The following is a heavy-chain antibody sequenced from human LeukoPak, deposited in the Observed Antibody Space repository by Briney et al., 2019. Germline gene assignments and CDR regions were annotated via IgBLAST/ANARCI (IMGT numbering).Heavy chain of an antibody. CDR2: IKSDGSSA. CDR1: GFTFSSYW. J-gene: IGHJ6*02. D-gene: IGHD3-10*01. V-gene: IGHV3-74*01. Sequence: PGGSLRLSCAASGFTFSSYWMHWVRQAPGKGLVWVSRIKSDGSSASYADSVKGRFTISRDNAKNTLYLQMNSLRAEDTAVYYCAIPPLSGSGSSRPLAGMDVWGQGTTVTVSS. CDR3: AIPPLSGSGSSRPLAGMDV.